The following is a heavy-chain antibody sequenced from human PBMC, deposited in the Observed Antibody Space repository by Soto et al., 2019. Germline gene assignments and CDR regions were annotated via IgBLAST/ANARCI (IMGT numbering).Heavy chain of an antibody. D-gene: IGHD3-22*01. CDR2: ISTDETIK. CDR3: AREDDSSGYAGTFQY. J-gene: IGHJ1*01. Sequence: QVQLVESGGDMVQPGRSLRLSCAASGFTFSNYAMHWVRQAPGKGLEWITVISTDETIKIYADSVKGRFTISRDNSXXTLYLEMNSLLVADTAVYYCAREDDSSGYAGTFQYWGQGTLVTVSA. CDR1: GFTFSNYA. V-gene: IGHV3-30-3*01.